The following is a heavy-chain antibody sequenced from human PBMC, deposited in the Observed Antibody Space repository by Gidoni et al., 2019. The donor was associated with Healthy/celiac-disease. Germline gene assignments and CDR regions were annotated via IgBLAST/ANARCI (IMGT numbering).Heavy chain of an antibody. CDR2: IKQDGSEK. J-gene: IGHJ4*02. CDR1: GFTFSRYW. D-gene: IGHD3-9*01. CDR3: ARLFDWLLSLDY. Sequence: EVKLVESGGGLVQPGGSRRLSCAASGFTFSRYWMGWVRQAPGKGLDWVANIKQDGSEKYYVDSVKGRFTISRDNAKNSLYLQMNSLRAEDTAVYYCARLFDWLLSLDYWGQGTLVTVSS. V-gene: IGHV3-7*03.